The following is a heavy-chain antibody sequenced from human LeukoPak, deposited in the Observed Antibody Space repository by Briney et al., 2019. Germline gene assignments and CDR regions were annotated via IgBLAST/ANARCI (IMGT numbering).Heavy chain of an antibody. J-gene: IGHJ3*02. CDR3: ARVSITGNAFDI. D-gene: IGHD1-20*01. CDR2: IYYSGST. V-gene: IGHV4-39*01. Sequence: SETLSLTCTVSGGSISSYYWGWIRQPPGKGLEWIGSIYYSGSTYYNPSLKSRVTISVDTSKNQFSLKLSSVTAADTAVYYCARVSITGNAFDIWSQGTMVTVSS. CDR1: GGSISSYY.